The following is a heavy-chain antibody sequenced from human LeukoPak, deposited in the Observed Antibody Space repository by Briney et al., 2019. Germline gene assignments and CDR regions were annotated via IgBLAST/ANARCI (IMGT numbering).Heavy chain of an antibody. V-gene: IGHV3-23*01. CDR1: GFTFDDYA. CDR3: AKGPITFGGVIVNDY. Sequence: GGSLRLSCAASGFTFDDYAMHWVRQAPGKGLEWVSAISGSGGSTYYADSVKGRFTISRDNSKNTLYLQMNSLRAEDTAVYYCAKGPITFGGVIVNDYWGQGTLVTVSS. CDR2: ISGSGGST. J-gene: IGHJ4*02. D-gene: IGHD3-16*02.